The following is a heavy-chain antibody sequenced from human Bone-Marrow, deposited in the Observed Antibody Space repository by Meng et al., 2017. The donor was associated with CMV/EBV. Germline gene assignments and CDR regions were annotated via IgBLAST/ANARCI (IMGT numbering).Heavy chain of an antibody. V-gene: IGHV3-21*01. CDR1: GFTFSSYS. J-gene: IGHJ4*02. D-gene: IGHD6-13*01. CDR3: ASETAGTYYFDY. CDR2: ISSSSSYI. Sequence: GGSRRLSCAASGFTFSSYSMNWVRQAPGKGLEWVSSISSSSSYIYYADSVKGRFTISRDNAKNSLYLQMTSLRAEETAVYYCASETAGTYYFDYWGQGTLVTVSS.